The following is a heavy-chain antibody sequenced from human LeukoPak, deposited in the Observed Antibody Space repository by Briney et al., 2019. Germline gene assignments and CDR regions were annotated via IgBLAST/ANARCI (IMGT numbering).Heavy chain of an antibody. V-gene: IGHV5-51*01. CDR1: GYTFINYW. D-gene: IGHD5-18*01. Sequence: RGESLKISCKGSGYTFINYWVAWVRQMPGQGLEYMGIIYPGDSKTRYSPSFQGQVTISADKSISTAYLQWSSLKASDTAIYFCARPMDAALVHDALDIWGQGTMVTVSS. CDR3: ARPMDAALVHDALDI. CDR2: IYPGDSKT. J-gene: IGHJ3*02.